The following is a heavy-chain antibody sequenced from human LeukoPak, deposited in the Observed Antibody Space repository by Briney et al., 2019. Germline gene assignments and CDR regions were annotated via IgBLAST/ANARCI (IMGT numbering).Heavy chain of an antibody. CDR2: IYYSGST. J-gene: IGHJ3*02. CDR3: ASVRLDAFDI. CDR1: GGSISSSSYY. V-gene: IGHV4-39*07. Sequence: PSETLSLTCTVSGGSISSSSYYWGWIRRPPGKGLEWIGSIYYSGSTYYNPSLKSRVTISVDTSKNQFSLKLSSVTAADTAVYYCASVRLDAFDIWGQGTMVTVSS.